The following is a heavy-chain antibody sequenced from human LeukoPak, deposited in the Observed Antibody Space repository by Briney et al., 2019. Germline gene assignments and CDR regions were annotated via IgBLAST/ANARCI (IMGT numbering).Heavy chain of an antibody. CDR3: ARDSSPRYSGYDWVF. J-gene: IGHJ4*02. CDR2: ISVSGSTI. D-gene: IGHD5-12*01. Sequence: GGSLRLSCAASGFTFSDYYMSWIRQAPGKGLEWVSYISVSGSTIYYADSVKGRFAISRDNAKNSLYLQMNSLRAEDTAVYYCARDSSPRYSGYDWVFWGRGTLVTVSS. V-gene: IGHV3-11*04. CDR1: GFTFSDYY.